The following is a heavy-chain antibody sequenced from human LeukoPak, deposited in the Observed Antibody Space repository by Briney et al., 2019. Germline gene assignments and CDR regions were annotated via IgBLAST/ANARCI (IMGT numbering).Heavy chain of an antibody. J-gene: IGHJ4*02. CDR3: ARKDGDF. V-gene: IGHV4-4*07. CDR2: TYTSGIT. Sequence: SETLSLTCTVSGVSISAYYWTWIRQPAGKGLEWIGRTYTSGITNYNPSLESRLTMSLDTSKNQVSLRLSSVTAADTAVYYCARKDGDFWGQGILVTVPS. CDR1: GVSISAYY.